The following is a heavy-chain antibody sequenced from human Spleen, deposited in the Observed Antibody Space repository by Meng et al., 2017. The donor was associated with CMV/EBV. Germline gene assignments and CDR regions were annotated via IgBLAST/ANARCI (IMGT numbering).Heavy chain of an antibody. J-gene: IGHJ6*02. CDR1: FSSYG. CDR3: AKDLFPHYYGSGNYGLDV. CDR2: SSGSGDTT. Sequence: FSSYGMSWVRQAPGKGLEWVSESSGSGDTTFYADSVKGRFTISRDNSKNTLYLQMNSLRGEDTAVYYCAKDLFPHYYGSGNYGLDVWGQGTTVTVSS. V-gene: IGHV3-23*01. D-gene: IGHD3-10*01.